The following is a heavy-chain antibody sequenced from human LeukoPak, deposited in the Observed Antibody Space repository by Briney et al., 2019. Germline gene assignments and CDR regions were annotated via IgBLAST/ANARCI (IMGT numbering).Heavy chain of an antibody. CDR2: INPNSGGT. CDR1: GYTFTGYY. J-gene: IGHJ6*03. V-gene: IGHV1-2*02. D-gene: IGHD3-22*01. CDR3: ARDRVYYDSSGPRYIPMDV. Sequence: GASVKVSCKASGYTFTGYYMHWVRQAPGQGLEWMGWINPNSGGTNYAQKFQGRVTMTRDTSISTAYMELSRLRSDDTAVYYCARDRVYYDSSGPRYIPMDVWGKGTTVTISS.